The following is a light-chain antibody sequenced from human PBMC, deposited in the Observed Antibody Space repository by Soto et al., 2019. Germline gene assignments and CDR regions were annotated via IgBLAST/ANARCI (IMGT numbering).Light chain of an antibody. CDR1: QSVSSSY. J-gene: IGKJ3*01. CDR2: GAS. CDR3: QQYGSSPFT. Sequence: EFVLTQSPGTLSLSPGERATLSCRDSQSVSSSYLAWYQQKPGQAPRLLIYGASSRATGIPDRFSGSGSGTDFTLTISRLEPEDFAVYYCQQYGSSPFTFGPGTKVDIK. V-gene: IGKV3-20*01.